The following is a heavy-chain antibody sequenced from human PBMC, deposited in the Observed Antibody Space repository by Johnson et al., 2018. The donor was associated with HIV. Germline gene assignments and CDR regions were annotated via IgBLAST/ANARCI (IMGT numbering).Heavy chain of an antibody. CDR2: ISWKSGNT. V-gene: IGHV3-20*04. J-gene: IGHJ3*02. CDR1: GFTFSSYG. Sequence: EVQLVESGGGVVLPGGSLRLSCAASGFTFSSYGMSWVRQAPGKGLEWVSGISWKSGNTGYADSGKGRLTLSRYNAKNFVHLQMNSLRAGETAVYYCARRADAFDIWCQGIMVTVSS. CDR3: ARRADAFDI.